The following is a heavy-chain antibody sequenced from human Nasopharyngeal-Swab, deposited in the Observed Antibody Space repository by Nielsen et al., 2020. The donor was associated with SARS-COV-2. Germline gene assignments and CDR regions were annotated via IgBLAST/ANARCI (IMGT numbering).Heavy chain of an antibody. J-gene: IGHJ3*02. Sequence: ASVKVSCKASGYTFTSYYMHWVRQAPGQGLEWMGIINPSGGSTSYAQKFQGRVTMTRDTSTSTVYMELSSLRAEDTALYYCAKDTAVAGKDAFDIWGQGTTVTVSS. CDR3: AKDTAVAGKDAFDI. V-gene: IGHV1-46*01. CDR2: INPSGGST. D-gene: IGHD6-19*01. CDR1: GYTFTSYY.